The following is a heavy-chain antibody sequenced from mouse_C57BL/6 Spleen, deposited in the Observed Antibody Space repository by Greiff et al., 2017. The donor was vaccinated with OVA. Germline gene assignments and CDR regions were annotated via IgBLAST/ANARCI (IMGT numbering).Heavy chain of an antibody. CDR3: VRHEGLVWYFEV. CDR2: IRSKSNNYAT. J-gene: IGHJ1*03. D-gene: IGHD3-3*01. CDR1: GFSFNTYA. Sequence: EVMLVESGGGLVQPKGSLKLSCAASGFSFNTYAMNWVRQAPGKGLEWVARIRSKSNNYATYYADSVKDRFTISRDDSESMLYLQMNNLKTEDTAMYYCVRHEGLVWYFEVWGTGTTVTVSS. V-gene: IGHV10-1*01.